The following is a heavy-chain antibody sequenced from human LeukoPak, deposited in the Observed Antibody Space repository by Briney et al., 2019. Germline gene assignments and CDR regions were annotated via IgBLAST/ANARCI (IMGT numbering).Heavy chain of an antibody. CDR1: GGSFSRYY. CDR3: ARGPTISETGYFDY. Sequence: SETLSLTCAVYGGSFSRYYWSWIRQSPGKGLEWIAEINHRGDTNYNPSVKSRVTISVDTSKNQFSLKVTSLTAADTAVYFCARGPTISETGYFDYWGQGTLVPSPQ. J-gene: IGHJ4*03. D-gene: IGHD1-1*01. CDR2: INHRGDT. V-gene: IGHV4-34*01.